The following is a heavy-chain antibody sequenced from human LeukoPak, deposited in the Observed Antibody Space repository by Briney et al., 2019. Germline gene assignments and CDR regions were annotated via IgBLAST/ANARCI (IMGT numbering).Heavy chain of an antibody. J-gene: IGHJ4*02. CDR3: AREEPVAILSH. Sequence: GGSLRLSCAASGFTFSSYWMSWARRAPGKGLKWVANIKEDGSEKYYVDSVKGRFTISRDNAKNSLFLEMNSLRAEDTALYYCAREEPVAILSHWGQGTLVTVSS. V-gene: IGHV3-7*01. D-gene: IGHD2-2*01. CDR1: GFTFSSYW. CDR2: IKEDGSEK.